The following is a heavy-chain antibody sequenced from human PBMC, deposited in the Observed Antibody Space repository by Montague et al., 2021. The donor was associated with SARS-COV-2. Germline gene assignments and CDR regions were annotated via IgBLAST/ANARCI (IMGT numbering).Heavy chain of an antibody. J-gene: IGHJ4*02. Sequence: SETLSLTCAVSGGSFSSYYWSWVRQPPGKGLEWIAEINHSGSSXXXPSXXXRVTMSVDTSKNQFSLKLNSVTVAATAVYYCARLAYCGADCFSGWEIFFDSWGQGTLVTVSS. CDR2: INHSGSS. D-gene: IGHD2-21*02. CDR3: ARLAYCGADCFSGWEIFFDS. V-gene: IGHV4-34*01. CDR1: GGSFSSYY.